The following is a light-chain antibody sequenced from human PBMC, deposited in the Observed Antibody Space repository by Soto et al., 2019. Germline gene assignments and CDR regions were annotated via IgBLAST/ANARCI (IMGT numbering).Light chain of an antibody. Sequence: QSVLTQPASVSGSPGQSITISCTGTSSDVGGYNYVSWYQQHPGKAPKLMIYDVSNRPSGVSDRFSRSRSGNTASLTISGLQAEDEADYYCSSYTRSTTRVVFGGGTKLTVL. CDR2: DVS. CDR1: SSDVGGYNY. V-gene: IGLV2-14*03. J-gene: IGLJ2*01. CDR3: SSYTRSTTRVV.